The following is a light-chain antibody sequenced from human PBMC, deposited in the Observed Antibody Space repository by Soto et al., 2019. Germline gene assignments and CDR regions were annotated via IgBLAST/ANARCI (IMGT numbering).Light chain of an antibody. CDR3: SSYTTSNTRQIA. Sequence: QSVLTQPASVSGSPRQSITISCTGTSSDVGGYNYVSWYQHHPGKAPKLIIYDVTNRPSGVSNPFSGSKSGNTASLAISGLQPEDEADYYCSSYTTSNTRQIAFGTGTKVNVL. J-gene: IGLJ1*01. CDR1: SSDVGGYNY. CDR2: DVT. V-gene: IGLV2-14*03.